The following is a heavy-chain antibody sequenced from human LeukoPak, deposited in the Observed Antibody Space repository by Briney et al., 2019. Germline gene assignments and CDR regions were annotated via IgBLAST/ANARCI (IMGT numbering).Heavy chain of an antibody. Sequence: GGSLRLSCAASGFTFSNYDMSWVRQAPGKGLEWVSSISDSGGSTYYADSVKGRFTISRDNSKNTLYLQMTNLRAADTAVYYCAKDLSRAVAADWFDPWDQGSLVTVSS. CDR3: AKDLSRAVAADWFDP. V-gene: IGHV3-23*01. CDR1: GFTFSNYD. CDR2: ISDSGGST. J-gene: IGHJ5*02. D-gene: IGHD6-19*01.